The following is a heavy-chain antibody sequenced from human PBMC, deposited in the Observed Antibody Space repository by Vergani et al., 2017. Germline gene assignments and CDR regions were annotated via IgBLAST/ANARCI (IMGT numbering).Heavy chain of an antibody. Sequence: EVQLVESGGGLVKPGGSLRLSCAASGFTFSSYSMNWVRQAQGKGLEWVSSISSSSSYIYYADSVKGRFTISRDNAKNSLYLQMNSLRAEDTAVYYCARDDSSGTTPDYWGQGTLVTVSS. CDR3: ARDDSSGTTPDY. CDR1: GFTFSSYS. V-gene: IGHV3-21*01. J-gene: IGHJ4*02. CDR2: ISSSSSYI. D-gene: IGHD3-22*01.